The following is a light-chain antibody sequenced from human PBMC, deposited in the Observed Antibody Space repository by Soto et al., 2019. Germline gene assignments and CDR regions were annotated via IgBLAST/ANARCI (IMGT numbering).Light chain of an antibody. CDR1: SSNIGAGYD. J-gene: IGLJ2*01. CDR3: QSYDSSLSGYVV. Sequence: QSVLTQPPSVSGAPGQRVTISCTGRSSNIGAGYDVHWYQQLPRTAPKLLIYGNSNRPSGVPDRFSGSKSGTSASLAITGLQAEDEADYYCQSYDSSLSGYVVFGGGTKLT. V-gene: IGLV1-40*01. CDR2: GNS.